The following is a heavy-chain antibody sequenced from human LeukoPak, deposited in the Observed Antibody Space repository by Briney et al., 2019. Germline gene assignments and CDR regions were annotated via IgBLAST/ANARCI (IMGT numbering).Heavy chain of an antibody. CDR1: GFTFSSYA. Sequence: PGGSLRLSCAASGFTFSSYAMSWVRQAPGKGLEWVSAISGSGGSTYYADSVKGRFTISRDNSQNTLYLQMNSLRAEDTAVYYCPVNNCTNGVCTPDYWGQGTLVTVSS. CDR2: ISGSGGST. J-gene: IGHJ4*02. V-gene: IGHV3-23*01. D-gene: IGHD2-8*01. CDR3: PVNNCTNGVCTPDY.